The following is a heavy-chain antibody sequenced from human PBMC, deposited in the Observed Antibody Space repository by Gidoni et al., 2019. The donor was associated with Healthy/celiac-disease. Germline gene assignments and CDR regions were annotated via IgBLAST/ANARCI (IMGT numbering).Heavy chain of an antibody. V-gene: IGHV4-4*02. CDR3: ARGEGDTAMVSGGGFDP. D-gene: IGHD5-18*01. CDR2: IYHSGST. Sequence: GEIYHSGSTNYNPSLKSRVTISVDKSKNQFSLKLSSVTAADTAVYYCARGEGDTAMVSGGGFDPWGQGTLVTVSS. J-gene: IGHJ5*02.